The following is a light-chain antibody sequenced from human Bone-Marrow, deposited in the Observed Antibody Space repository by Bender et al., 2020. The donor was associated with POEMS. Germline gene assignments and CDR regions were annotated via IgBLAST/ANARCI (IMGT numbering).Light chain of an antibody. CDR2: EGS. CDR3: CSKAGIWV. Sequence: QSALTQPASVSGSPGQSITISCTGTSSDVGNYNLVSWYQQHPGKAPKLMIYEGSKRPSGISNRFSASKSGTTASLAISGLQAEDEADYYCCSKAGIWVFGGGTKLTVL. CDR1: SSDVGNYNL. V-gene: IGLV2-23*01. J-gene: IGLJ3*02.